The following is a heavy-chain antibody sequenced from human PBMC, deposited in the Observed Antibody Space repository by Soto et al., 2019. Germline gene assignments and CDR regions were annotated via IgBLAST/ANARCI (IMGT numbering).Heavy chain of an antibody. CDR2: ISSSSSYT. CDR3: ARDQYCGGDCYPSYYYYGMDV. D-gene: IGHD2-21*02. Sequence: PGGSLRLSCAASGFTFSDYYMSWIRQAPGKGLEWVSYISSSSSYTNYADSVKGRFTISRDNSKDTLYLQMNSLRAEDTAVYYCARDQYCGGDCYPSYYYYGMDVWGQGTTVTVSS. J-gene: IGHJ6*02. CDR1: GFTFSDYY. V-gene: IGHV3-11*06.